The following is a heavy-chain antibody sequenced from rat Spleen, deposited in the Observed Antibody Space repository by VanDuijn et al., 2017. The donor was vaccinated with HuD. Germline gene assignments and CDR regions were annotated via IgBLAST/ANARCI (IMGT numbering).Heavy chain of an antibody. D-gene: IGHD1-11*01. CDR1: GFTFNNYW. J-gene: IGHJ3*01. CDR2: NTVTGGSI. Sequence: EVQLVESGGGLVQPGRSLKLSCVASGFTFNNYWMSWIRQAPGKGLEWVASNTVTGGSIYYPDSVKGRFTISRDNAQNTLYLQMNSLRSEDTATYYCTRGDYGGNWFAYWGQGTLVTVSS. CDR3: TRGDYGGNWFAY. V-gene: IGHV5-31*01.